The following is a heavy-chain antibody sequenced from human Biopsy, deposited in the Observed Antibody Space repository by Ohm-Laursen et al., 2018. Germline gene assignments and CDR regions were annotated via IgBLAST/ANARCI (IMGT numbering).Heavy chain of an antibody. CDR3: ARSGQWARYYFDY. Sequence: SDTLSLTCAVSGGSISGYYWSWIRQPPGKGLEWIGEINLRGYTDYNASLKGRVSISVDTSKNQLSLNLTSVTAADTAVFYCARSGQWARYYFDYWGHGTLVTVSP. J-gene: IGHJ4*01. V-gene: IGHV4-34*01. CDR1: GGSISGYY. CDR2: INLRGYT. D-gene: IGHD6-19*01.